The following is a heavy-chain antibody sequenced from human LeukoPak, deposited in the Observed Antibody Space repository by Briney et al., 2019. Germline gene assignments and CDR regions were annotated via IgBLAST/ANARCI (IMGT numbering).Heavy chain of an antibody. CDR2: IYYSGST. CDR3: ARQLGYCSSTSCSHNWFDP. Sequence: PPETLSLTCTVSGGSISSYYWSWIRQPPGKGLEWIGYIYYSGSTYYNPSLKSRVTISVDTSKNQFSLKLSSVTAADTAVYYCARQLGYCSSTSCSHNWFDPWGQGTLVTVSS. V-gene: IGHV4-59*08. J-gene: IGHJ5*02. D-gene: IGHD2-2*01. CDR1: GGSISSYY.